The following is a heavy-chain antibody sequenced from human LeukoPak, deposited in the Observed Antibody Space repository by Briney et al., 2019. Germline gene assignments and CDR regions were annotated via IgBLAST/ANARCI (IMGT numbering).Heavy chain of an antibody. CDR3: ARAPMNYYDSSSHFDY. V-gene: IGHV4-31*03. Sequence: PSETLSLTCTVSGGSISSGGYYWSWIRQHPGKGLEWIGYIYYSGSTYYNPSLKSRVTLSVDTTKNQFSLKLSSVTAADTAVYYCARAPMNYYDSSSHFDYWGQGTLVTVSS. CDR2: IYYSGST. CDR1: GGSISSGGYY. J-gene: IGHJ4*02. D-gene: IGHD3-22*01.